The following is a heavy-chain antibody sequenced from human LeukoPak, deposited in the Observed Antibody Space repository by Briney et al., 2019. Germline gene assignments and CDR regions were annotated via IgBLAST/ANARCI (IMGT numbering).Heavy chain of an antibody. CDR3: ARDKYGTTGWFDP. J-gene: IGHJ5*02. CDR2: IYYSGST. D-gene: IGHD1-7*01. V-gene: IGHV4-59*01. CDR1: GGSISSYY. Sequence: SETLSPTCTVSGGSISSYYWSWIRQPPGKGLEWIGYIYYSGSTNYNPSLKSRVTISVDTSKNQFSLKLSSVTAADTAVYYCARDKYGTTGWFDPWGQGTLVTVSS.